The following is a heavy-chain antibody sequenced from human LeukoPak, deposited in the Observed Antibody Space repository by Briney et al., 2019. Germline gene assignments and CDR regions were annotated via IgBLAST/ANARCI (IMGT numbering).Heavy chain of an antibody. D-gene: IGHD3-3*01. CDR1: GGSISSYY. V-gene: IGHV4-59*01. CDR3: ARVPRYDFWSGYLYYYYMDV. J-gene: IGHJ6*03. Sequence: PSETLSLTCTVSGGSISSYYWSWIRRPPGKELEWIGYIYYSGSTNYNPSLKSRVTISVDTSKNQFSLKLSSVTAADTAVYYCARVPRYDFWSGYLYYYYMDVWGKGTTVTVSS. CDR2: IYYSGST.